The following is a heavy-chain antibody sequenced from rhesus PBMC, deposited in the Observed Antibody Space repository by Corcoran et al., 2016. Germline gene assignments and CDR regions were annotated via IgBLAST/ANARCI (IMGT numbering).Heavy chain of an antibody. V-gene: IGHV4-169*01. D-gene: IGHD3S6*01. Sequence: QVQLQESGPGLVKPSETLSVTCAVSGGSISSSYWSWIRHAPGKGLEWIGYIYGSGSSTNYNPSLKSRVTRSVDTSKNQLSLKLSSVTAADTAVYYCARYTLRGFDYWGQGVLVTVSS. CDR2: IYGSGSST. CDR1: GGSISSSY. J-gene: IGHJ4*01. CDR3: ARYTLRGFDY.